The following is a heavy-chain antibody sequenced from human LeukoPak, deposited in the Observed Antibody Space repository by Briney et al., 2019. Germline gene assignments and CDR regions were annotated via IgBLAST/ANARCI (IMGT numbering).Heavy chain of an antibody. CDR2: IYYSGST. J-gene: IGHJ4*02. D-gene: IGHD4-23*01. Sequence: SETLSLTCTVSGGSISSSSYYWGWIRQSPGKGLEWIGSIYYSGSTYYNPSLKSRVTISVDTSKNQFSLKLSSVTAADTAVYYCARTSDYGGAKLPRRGYFFDYWGQGTLVTVSS. CDR3: ARTSDYGGAKLPRRGYFFDY. V-gene: IGHV4-39*07. CDR1: GGSISSSSYY.